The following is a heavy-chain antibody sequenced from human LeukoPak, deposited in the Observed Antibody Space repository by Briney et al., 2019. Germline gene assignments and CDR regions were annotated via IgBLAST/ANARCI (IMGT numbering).Heavy chain of an antibody. Sequence: GRSLRLSCAASGFTFDDYAMHWVRQAPGKGLEWVSGISWNSGNIVYADSVKGRFTISRDNAKNSLYLQMNSLRAEDTAVYYCARDGQLPFYYFDYGGQGTLVTVSS. D-gene: IGHD2-2*01. V-gene: IGHV3-9*01. CDR3: ARDGQLPFYYFDY. CDR1: GFTFDDYA. J-gene: IGHJ4*02. CDR2: ISWNSGNI.